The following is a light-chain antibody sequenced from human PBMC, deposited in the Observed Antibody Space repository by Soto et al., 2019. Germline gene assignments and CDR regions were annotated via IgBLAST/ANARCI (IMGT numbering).Light chain of an antibody. CDR3: QQTSAFPRP. Sequence: DIQMTQSPSSVSASVGDRLTITCRARRDISNSLAWYQQTPGKAPKLLLRGASSLHRGVPSRFSGGGAGTEFTLTISSLQPEDFATYYCQQTSAFPRPFGQGTKVDVK. CDR1: RDISNS. V-gene: IGKV1-12*01. J-gene: IGKJ1*01. CDR2: GAS.